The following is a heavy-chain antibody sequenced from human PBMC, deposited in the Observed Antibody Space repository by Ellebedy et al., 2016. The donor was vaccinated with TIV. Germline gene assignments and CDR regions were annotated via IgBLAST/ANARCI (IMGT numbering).Heavy chain of an antibody. CDR1: GFTFSSYS. CDR2: ISSSSSYI. Sequence: GGSLRLXXAASGFTFSSYSMNWVRQAPGKGLEWVSSISSSSSYIYYADSVKGRFTISRDNAKNSLYLQMNSLRAEDTAVYYCARIARYSSSPPGLDWFDPWGQGTLVTVSS. V-gene: IGHV3-21*01. D-gene: IGHD6-13*01. CDR3: ARIARYSSSPPGLDWFDP. J-gene: IGHJ5*02.